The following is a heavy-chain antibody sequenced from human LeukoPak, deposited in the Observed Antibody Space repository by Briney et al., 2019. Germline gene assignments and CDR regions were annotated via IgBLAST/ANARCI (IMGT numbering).Heavy chain of an antibody. Sequence: PGGSLRLSCAASGFTFSNYWMHWDRQAPGKVLVWVSRINSDGSSTSYADSVKGRFTISRDNAKNTLYLQMNSLRAEDTAVYYCTSCSSTSCYSGNMFDYWGQGTLVTVSS. CDR3: TSCSSTSCYSGNMFDY. CDR2: INSDGSST. D-gene: IGHD2-2*01. J-gene: IGHJ4*02. V-gene: IGHV3-74*01. CDR1: GFTFSNYW.